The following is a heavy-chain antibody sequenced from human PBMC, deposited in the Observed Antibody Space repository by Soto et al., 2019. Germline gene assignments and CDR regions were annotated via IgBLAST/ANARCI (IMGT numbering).Heavy chain of an antibody. J-gene: IGHJ6*02. V-gene: IGHV1-69*12. Sequence: QVQLVQSGAEVKKPGSSVKVSCKASGGTFSSYAISWVRQAPGQGLEWMGGIIPIFGTANYAQKFQGRVTITADESTSTAYMELSSLRSEDTAVYYCASSRRFLEWDYYYYYGMDVWGQGTTVTVSS. CDR1: GGTFSSYA. CDR2: IIPIFGTA. D-gene: IGHD3-3*01. CDR3: ASSRRFLEWDYYYYYGMDV.